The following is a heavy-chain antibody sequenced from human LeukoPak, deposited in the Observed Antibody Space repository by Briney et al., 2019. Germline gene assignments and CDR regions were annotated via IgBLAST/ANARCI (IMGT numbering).Heavy chain of an antibody. CDR2: ISYDGSIK. CDR1: GFTFSNYA. J-gene: IGHJ4*02. Sequence: GGSLRLSCAASGFTFSNYAIHWVRQTPGKGLEWVAVISYDGSIKFYADSVNGRFTISRDNSENTLYLQMTSLRAEDTAVYYCARAVAVSSYFDYWGQGTLVTVSS. V-gene: IGHV3-30-3*01. CDR3: ARAVAVSSYFDY.